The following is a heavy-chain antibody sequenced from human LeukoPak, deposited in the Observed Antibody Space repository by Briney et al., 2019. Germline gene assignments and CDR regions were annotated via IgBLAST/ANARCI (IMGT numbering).Heavy chain of an antibody. CDR3: ARVGPAGATQPFDY. Sequence: PSETLSLTCTASGGSISSYYWSWIRQPPGKGLEWIGYIYYSGSTNYNPSLKSRVTISVDTSKNQFSLKLSSVTAADTAVYYCARVGPAGATQPFDYWGQGTLVTVSS. D-gene: IGHD1-26*01. V-gene: IGHV4-59*01. CDR2: IYYSGST. J-gene: IGHJ4*02. CDR1: GGSISSYY.